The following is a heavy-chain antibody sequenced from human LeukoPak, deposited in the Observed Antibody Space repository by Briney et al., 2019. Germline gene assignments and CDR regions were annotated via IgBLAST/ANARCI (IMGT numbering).Heavy chain of an antibody. CDR2: IHSDNT. V-gene: IGHV3-53*01. J-gene: IGHJ4*02. CDR1: GFTFGDYA. CDR3: ARRAGAYSHPYDY. Sequence: GGSLRLSCTASGFTFGDYAMSWVRQAPGKGLEWVSFIHSDNTHYSDSVKGRFTISRVNSKNTLYLQMNSLRDEDTPVYYCARRAGAYSHPYDYWGQGTLVTVSS. D-gene: IGHD4/OR15-4a*01.